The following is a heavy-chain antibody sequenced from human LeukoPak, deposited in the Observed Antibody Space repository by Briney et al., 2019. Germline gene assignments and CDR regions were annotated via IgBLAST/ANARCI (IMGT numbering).Heavy chain of an antibody. CDR2: ISGSGRST. D-gene: IGHD3-10*01. CDR3: ARVGDYGSGFDF. V-gene: IGHV3-74*01. J-gene: IGHJ4*02. Sequence: GGSLRLSCAASGLTFSSFWMHWVRQAPGKGLEWVTTISGSGRSTYYADSVKGRFTISGDNAKNTLYLQMNSLRAEDTAVYYCARVGDYGSGFDFWGQGTLVTVSS. CDR1: GLTFSSFW.